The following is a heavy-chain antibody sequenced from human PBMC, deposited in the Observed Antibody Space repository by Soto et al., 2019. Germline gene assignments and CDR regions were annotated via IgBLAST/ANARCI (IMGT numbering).Heavy chain of an antibody. CDR1: GGTFSSYA. D-gene: IGHD3-22*01. J-gene: IGHJ5*02. CDR3: ARDHYYDSSGSIGNWFDT. Sequence: QVQLVQSGAEVKKPGSSVKVSCKASGGTFSSYAISWVRQAPGQGLEWMGGIIPIFGTANYAQKFQGRVTITADESTSTAYMELSSLRSEDTAVYYCARDHYYDSSGSIGNWFDTWGQGTLVTVSS. CDR2: IIPIFGTA. V-gene: IGHV1-69*01.